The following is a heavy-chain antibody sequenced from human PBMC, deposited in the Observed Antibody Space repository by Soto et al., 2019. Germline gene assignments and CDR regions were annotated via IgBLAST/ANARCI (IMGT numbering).Heavy chain of an antibody. D-gene: IGHD6-19*01. V-gene: IGHV3-21*01. J-gene: IGHJ4*02. CDR2: ISSSSSYI. CDR3: ASSVAKRGGFCDY. Sequence: GGSLRLSCAASGFTFSSYSMNWVRQAPGKGLEWVSSISSSSSYIYYADSVKGRFTISRDNAKNSLYLQMNSLRAEDTAVYYCASSVAKRGGFCDYWGQGTLVTVSS. CDR1: GFTFSSYS.